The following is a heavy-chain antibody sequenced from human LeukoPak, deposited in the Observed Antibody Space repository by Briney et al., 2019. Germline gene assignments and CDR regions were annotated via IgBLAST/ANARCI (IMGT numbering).Heavy chain of an antibody. V-gene: IGHV4-31*03. CDR3: ARDNPSSSWYPTGYDY. CDR2: IYYSGST. CDR1: GGSISSGGYY. D-gene: IGHD6-13*01. J-gene: IGHJ4*02. Sequence: SETLSLTCTVSGGSISSGGYYWSWIRQHPGKGLEWIGYIYYSGSTYYNPSLKSRVTISVDTSKNQFSLKLSSVTAADTAVYYCARDNPSSSWYPTGYDYWSQGILVTVSS.